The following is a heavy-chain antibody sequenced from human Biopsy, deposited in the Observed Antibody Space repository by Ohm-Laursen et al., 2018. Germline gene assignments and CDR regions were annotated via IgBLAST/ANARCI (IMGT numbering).Heavy chain of an antibody. CDR3: ARDIYYITNWRAFDM. Sequence: SLRLSCTASGFIFSTYTMNWVRQAPGKGLEWVAAIYNDGINEYYADSVKGRFTISRDDSKNTLYLQMNSLGVEDSAVYYCARDIYYITNWRAFDMWGQGTMVTVAS. V-gene: IGHV3-33*08. CDR2: IYNDGINE. CDR1: GFIFSTYT. D-gene: IGHD1-1*01. J-gene: IGHJ3*02.